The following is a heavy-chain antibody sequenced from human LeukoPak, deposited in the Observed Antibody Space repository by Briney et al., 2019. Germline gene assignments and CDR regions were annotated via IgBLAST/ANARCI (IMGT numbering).Heavy chain of an antibody. CDR2: IYYSGST. CDR3: ARVRSDYVIDY. D-gene: IGHD4-17*01. J-gene: IGHJ4*02. CDR1: GGSISSYY. Sequence: KTSETLSLTCTVSGGSISSYYWSWIRQPPGKGLEWTGYIYYSGSTNYNPSLKSRVTISVDTSKNQFSLKLSSVTAADTAVYYCARVRSDYVIDYWGQGTLVTVSS. V-gene: IGHV4-59*01.